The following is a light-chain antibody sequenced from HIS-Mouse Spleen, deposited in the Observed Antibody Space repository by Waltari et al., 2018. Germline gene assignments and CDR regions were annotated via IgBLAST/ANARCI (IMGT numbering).Light chain of an antibody. CDR1: QSVLYSSNNKNY. J-gene: IGKJ2*01. V-gene: IGKV4-1*01. Sequence: DIVMTQSPDSLAVSLGERATINCKSSQSVLYSSNNKNYFAWYQQKPGQHPKRLIYCASTRESGVPDRFSGSGSEADFTLTISSLQAEDVAVYYCQQYYSTPYTFGQGTKLEIK. CDR3: QQYYSTPYT. CDR2: CAS.